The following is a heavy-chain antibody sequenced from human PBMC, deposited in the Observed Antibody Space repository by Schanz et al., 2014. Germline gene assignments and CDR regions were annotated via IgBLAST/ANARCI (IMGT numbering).Heavy chain of an antibody. D-gene: IGHD6-13*01. CDR1: GYTFTNYG. V-gene: IGHV1-2*02. CDR2: IDPNGGAT. Sequence: QVRLVQSGAELKMPGATVKVSCETSGYTFTNYGVSWVRQAPGQGLEWVGWIDPNGGATNHAQMLQGRVTMTRDTSISTAYMELSGLTSDDTAVYYCARDNLVSSSWYNYYGMDVWGQGTVVTVSS. CDR3: ARDNLVSSSWYNYYGMDV. J-gene: IGHJ6*02.